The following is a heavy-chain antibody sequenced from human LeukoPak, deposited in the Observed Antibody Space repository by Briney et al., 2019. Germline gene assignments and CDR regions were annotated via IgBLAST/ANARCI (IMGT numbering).Heavy chain of an antibody. D-gene: IGHD3-9*01. Sequence: SETLSLTCAVYGGSFSGYYWSWIRQPPGKGLEWIGEINHSGSTNYNPSLKSRVTISVDTSKNQFSLKLSSVTAADTAVYYCARSPVYYDIFTGYFDYWGQGTLVTVSS. CDR1: GGSFSGYY. J-gene: IGHJ4*02. CDR3: ARSPVYYDIFTGYFDY. CDR2: INHSGST. V-gene: IGHV4-34*01.